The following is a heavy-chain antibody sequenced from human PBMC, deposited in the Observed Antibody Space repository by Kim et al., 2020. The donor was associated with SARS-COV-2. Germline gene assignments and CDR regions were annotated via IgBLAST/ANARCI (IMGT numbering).Heavy chain of an antibody. Sequence: SVKVSCKASGGTFSSYAISWVRQAPGQGLEWMGRIIPILGIANYAQKFQGRVTITADKSTSTAYMELSSLRSEDTAVYYCARDGIAVAGTFDYWGQGTLVNVTS. CDR1: GGTFSSYA. D-gene: IGHD6-19*01. CDR2: IIPILGIA. J-gene: IGHJ4*02. V-gene: IGHV1-69*04. CDR3: ARDGIAVAGTFDY.